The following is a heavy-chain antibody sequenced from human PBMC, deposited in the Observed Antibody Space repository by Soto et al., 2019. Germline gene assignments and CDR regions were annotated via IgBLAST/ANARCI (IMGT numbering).Heavy chain of an antibody. CDR2: VHHSGST. V-gene: IGHV4-59*08. D-gene: IGHD3-16*02. CDR3: AKNRYGLDV. CDR1: GGSITNYY. Sequence: QVQLQESGPGLVKPPETLSLTCTVSGGSITNYYWSWIRQPPGKGLEWIGYVHHSGSTNYNPSLKRRVTMSVDTSKNKVSLKLNSVTAADTAMYYCAKNRYGLDVWGQGTTVTVSS. J-gene: IGHJ6*02.